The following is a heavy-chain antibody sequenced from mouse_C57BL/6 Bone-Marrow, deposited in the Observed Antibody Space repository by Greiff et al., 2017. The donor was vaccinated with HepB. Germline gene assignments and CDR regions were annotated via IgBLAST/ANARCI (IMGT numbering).Heavy chain of an antibody. V-gene: IGHV2-9*01. J-gene: IGHJ4*01. D-gene: IGHD1-1*01. CDR2: IWGGGRT. CDR1: GFSFTSYG. CDR3: AQASSKGNYAMDY. Sequence: VQLQQSGPGLVAPSQSLSISCPVSGFSFTSYGVAWVRQPPGKGLEWLGVIWGGGRTNYNSALMSRLSINKDNSKSQVFLKMNSLLTDDTTMYYCAQASSKGNYAMDYWGKGTSVTVSS.